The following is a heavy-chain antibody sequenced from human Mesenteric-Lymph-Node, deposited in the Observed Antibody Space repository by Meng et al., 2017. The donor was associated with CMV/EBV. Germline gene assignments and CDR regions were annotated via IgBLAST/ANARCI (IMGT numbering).Heavy chain of an antibody. V-gene: IGHV1-8*01. CDR3: ARYCSGGSCYSGSFYYYGMDV. CDR2: MNPNSGNT. J-gene: IGHJ6*02. D-gene: IGHD2-15*01. CDR1: GYTFTSYD. Sequence: ASVTVSCKASGYTFTSYDINWVRQATGQGLEWMGWMNPNSGNTGYAQKFQGRVTMTRNTSISTAYMELSSLRSEDTAVYYCARYCSGGSCYSGSFYYYGMDVWGQGTTVTVSS.